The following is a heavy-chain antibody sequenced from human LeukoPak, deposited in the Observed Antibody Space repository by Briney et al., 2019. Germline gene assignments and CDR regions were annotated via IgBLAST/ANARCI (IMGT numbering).Heavy chain of an antibody. CDR1: GGTFSSYA. D-gene: IGHD2-2*01. J-gene: IGHJ6*03. CDR2: IIPIFGTA. V-gene: IGHV1-69*05. CDR3: ARDREDIVVVPAAKGGYYYYYMDV. Sequence: SVKVSCKASGGTFSSYAISWVRQAPGQGLEWMGGIIPIFGTANYAQKFQGRVTITTDESTNTAYMELSSLRSEDAAVYYCARDREDIVVVPAAKGGYYYYYMDVWGKGTTVTVSS.